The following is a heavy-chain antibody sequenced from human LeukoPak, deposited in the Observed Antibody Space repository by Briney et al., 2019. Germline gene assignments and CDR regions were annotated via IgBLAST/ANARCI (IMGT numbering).Heavy chain of an antibody. D-gene: IGHD3-10*01. CDR1: GFTFDDYA. CDR2: INSDGSST. CDR3: ARAGPYGAFDY. Sequence: GRSLRLSCAASGFTFDDYAMHWVRQAPGKGLVWVSRINSDGSSTSYADSVKGRFTISRDNAKNTLYLQMNSLRAEDTAVYYCARAGPYGAFDYWGQGTLVTVSS. V-gene: IGHV3-74*01. J-gene: IGHJ4*02.